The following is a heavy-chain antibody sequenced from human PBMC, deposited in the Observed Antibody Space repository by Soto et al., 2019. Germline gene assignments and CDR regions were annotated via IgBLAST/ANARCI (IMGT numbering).Heavy chain of an antibody. D-gene: IGHD5-12*01. Sequence: QVQLVQSGAEVKKPGSSVKVSCKASGGTFNSYVFNWVRQAPGQGLEWMGGIISIFGTPNYGKKFQGRVTITADESTSTGFMELSSLTSEDTAIYYFARDLGSGYDPGDYWGQGTLVTVSS. CDR2: IISIFGTP. CDR3: ARDLGSGYDPGDY. J-gene: IGHJ4*02. CDR1: GGTFNSYV. V-gene: IGHV1-69*12.